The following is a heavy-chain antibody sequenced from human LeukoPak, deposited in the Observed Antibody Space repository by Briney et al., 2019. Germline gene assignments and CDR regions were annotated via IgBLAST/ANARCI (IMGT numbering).Heavy chain of an antibody. V-gene: IGHV3-20*04. J-gene: IGHJ4*02. CDR1: GFTFDDYG. CDR3: AKLRATMVRGVIPHYFDY. D-gene: IGHD3-10*01. CDR2: INWNGGST. Sequence: GGSLRLSCAASGFTFDDYGMSWVRQAPGKGLEWVSGINWNGGSTGYADSVKGRFTISRDNAKNSLYLQMNSLRAEDTAVYYCAKLRATMVRGVIPHYFDYWGQGTLVTVSS.